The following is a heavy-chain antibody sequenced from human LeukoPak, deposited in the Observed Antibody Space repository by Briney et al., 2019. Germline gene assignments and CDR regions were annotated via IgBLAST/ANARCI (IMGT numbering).Heavy chain of an antibody. V-gene: IGHV1-46*01. J-gene: IGHJ3*02. CDR1: GYTFSNYL. CDR3: ARYYHRGAFDI. CDR2: INPSGGST. Sequence: ASVKVSCKASGYTFSNYLIHWVRQAPGQGLEWMGIINPSGGSTSYAQKFQGRVTMTRDTSTSTVYMELSSLRSEDTAVYYCARYYHRGAFDIWGQGTMVTVSS. D-gene: IGHD1-26*01.